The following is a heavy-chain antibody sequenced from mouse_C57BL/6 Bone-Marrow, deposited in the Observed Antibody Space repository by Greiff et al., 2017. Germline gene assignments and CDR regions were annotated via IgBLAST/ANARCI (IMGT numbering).Heavy chain of an antibody. CDR2: IDPENVDT. CDR3: TTDGPAYGSSPYYAMDY. CDR1: GFNIKDDY. D-gene: IGHD1-1*01. Sequence: VQLQQSGAELVRPGASVKLSCTASGFNIKDDYMHWVKQRPEQGLEWIGWIDPENVDTEYASKFQGKATITADTSSNTAYLQLSSLTSEDTAVYYCTTDGPAYGSSPYYAMDYWGQGTSVTVSS. V-gene: IGHV14-4*01. J-gene: IGHJ4*01.